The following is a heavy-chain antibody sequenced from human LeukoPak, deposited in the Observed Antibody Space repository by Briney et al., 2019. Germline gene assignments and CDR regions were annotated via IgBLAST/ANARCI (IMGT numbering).Heavy chain of an antibody. CDR1: GGSISSYY. V-gene: IGHV4-59*12. CDR3: ARDGNYGHGY. J-gene: IGHJ4*02. D-gene: IGHD4-17*01. Sequence: SETLSLTCTVSGGSISSYYWSWIRQPPGKGLEWIGYIYYSGSTNYNPSLKSRVTITVDRSKNQSSLKLSSVTAADTAVYYCARDGNYGHGYWGQGTLVTVSS. CDR2: IYYSGST.